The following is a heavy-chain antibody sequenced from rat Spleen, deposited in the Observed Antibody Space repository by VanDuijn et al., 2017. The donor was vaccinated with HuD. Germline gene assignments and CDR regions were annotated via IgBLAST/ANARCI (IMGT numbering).Heavy chain of an antibody. V-gene: IGHV2-1*01. CDR3: TRSEGSYYYDGTYYYPFAY. CDR2: IWGDGST. D-gene: IGHD1-12*02. J-gene: IGHJ3*01. CDR1: GFTLTRYH. Sequence: QVQLKESGPGLVQPSQTLSLTCTVSGFTLTRYHVHWVRQPPGKGLEWMGGIWGDGSTDYNSALRSRLSINRDTSKSQVFLKMNSLQTDDTAIYFCTRSEGSYYYDGTYYYPFAYWGQGTLVTVSS.